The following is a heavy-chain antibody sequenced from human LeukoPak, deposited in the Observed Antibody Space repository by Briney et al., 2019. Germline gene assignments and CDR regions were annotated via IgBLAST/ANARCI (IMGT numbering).Heavy chain of an antibody. J-gene: IGHJ4*02. CDR2: IYYSGST. CDR3: AGRDHHFDY. Sequence: PSETLSLTCTVSGGSTSSYYWSWLRQPPGQGLEWIGYIYYSGSTNYNPSLKSRVTISVDTSKNQFSLKLSSVTAADTAVYYCAGRDHHFDYWGQGTLVTVSS. D-gene: IGHD2-21*02. V-gene: IGHV4-59*08. CDR1: GGSTSSYY.